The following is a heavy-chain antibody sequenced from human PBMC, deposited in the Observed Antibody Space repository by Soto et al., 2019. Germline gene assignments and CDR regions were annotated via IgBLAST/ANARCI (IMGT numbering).Heavy chain of an antibody. Sequence: SETRSRTCAVSGVSISSGNWWTFFRQTPQRGLEYIGEIFHDGTANYYPSFERRVAISVDTSKNQFSLKLTSVTAADTAIYFCARLVYDTRLNYMYFDFWGQGALVTVSS. CDR1: GVSISSGNW. D-gene: IGHD2-8*01. V-gene: IGHV4-4*02. CDR3: ARLVYDTRLNYMYFDF. J-gene: IGHJ4*02. CDR2: IFHDGTA.